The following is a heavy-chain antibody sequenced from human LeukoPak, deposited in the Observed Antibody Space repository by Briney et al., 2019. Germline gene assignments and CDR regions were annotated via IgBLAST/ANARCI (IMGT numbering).Heavy chain of an antibody. D-gene: IGHD6-13*01. Sequence: PSETLSLTCTVSGGSISRYYWSWIRQPAGKGLEWIGRIYTSGTTKYNPSLKSRVAMSVDTSKNQFSLNLSAVTAADTAVHFCARGGSAAAAVFDYWGQGALVTVSS. CDR1: GGSISRYY. J-gene: IGHJ4*02. CDR3: ARGGSAAAAVFDY. V-gene: IGHV4-4*07. CDR2: IYTSGTT.